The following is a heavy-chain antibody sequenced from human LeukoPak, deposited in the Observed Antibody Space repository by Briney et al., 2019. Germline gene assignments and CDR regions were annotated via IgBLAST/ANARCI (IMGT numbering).Heavy chain of an antibody. Sequence: SETLSLTCTVSGGSISSYYWSWIRQPPGKGLEWIGYIYYSGSTNYNPSLKSRVTISVDTSKNQFSLKLSSVTAADTAVYYCARGPRYFDWLLSGHDAFDIWGQGTMATVSS. CDR2: IYYSGST. J-gene: IGHJ3*02. V-gene: IGHV4-59*01. CDR1: GGSISSYY. D-gene: IGHD3-9*01. CDR3: ARGPRYFDWLLSGHDAFDI.